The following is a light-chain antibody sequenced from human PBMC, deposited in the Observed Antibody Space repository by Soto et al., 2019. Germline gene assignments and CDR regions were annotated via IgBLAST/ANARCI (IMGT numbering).Light chain of an antibody. V-gene: IGKV1-5*03. CDR1: QSISAS. CDR3: QHMAT. CDR2: KAS. J-gene: IGKJ1*01. Sequence: DLQMTQSPSTLSASVGDRVTITCRASQSISASLAWYQQKPGKAPKPLIYKASSLETGVPSRFSGSGYGTEFTLTISSLQPDDFAPYFCQHMATFGQGTKVEIK.